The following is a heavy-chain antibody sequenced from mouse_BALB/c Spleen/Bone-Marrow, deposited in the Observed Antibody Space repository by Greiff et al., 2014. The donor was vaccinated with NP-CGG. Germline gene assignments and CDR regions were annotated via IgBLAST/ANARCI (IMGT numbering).Heavy chain of an antibody. V-gene: IGHV14-3*02. CDR1: GFNIKDTY. CDR2: IDPANGNT. D-gene: IGHD2-14*01. J-gene: IGHJ3*01. Sequence: VQLQQSGAELVKPGASVKLSCTASGFNIKDTYMHWVKQRPEQGLEWIGRIDPANGNTKYDPKFQGKATITTDTSSNTAYLRLRSLTSVDTAVYYCARYDYRYSWFAYWGQGTLVTVSA. CDR3: ARYDYRYSWFAY.